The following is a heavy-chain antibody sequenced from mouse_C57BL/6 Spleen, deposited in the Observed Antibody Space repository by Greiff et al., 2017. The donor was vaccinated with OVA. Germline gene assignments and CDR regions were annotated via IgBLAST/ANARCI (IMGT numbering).Heavy chain of an antibody. Sequence: QVHVKQPGAELVRPGSSVKLSCKASGYTFTSYWMDWVKQRPGQGLEWIGNIYPSDSETHYNQKFKDKATLTVDKSSSTAYMQLSSLTSEDSAVYYCARSRSSGDYWGQGTTLTVSS. CDR3: ARSRSSGDY. D-gene: IGHD3-1*01. V-gene: IGHV1-61*01. J-gene: IGHJ2*01. CDR2: IYPSDSET. CDR1: GYTFTSYW.